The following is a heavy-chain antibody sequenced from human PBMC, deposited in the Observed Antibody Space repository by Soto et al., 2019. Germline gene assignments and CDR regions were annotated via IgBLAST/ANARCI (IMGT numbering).Heavy chain of an antibody. CDR1: GYTFNSYY. CDR2: FNPSGGST. V-gene: IGHV1-46*02. Sequence: QVQLVQSGAEVKKPGASVKVSCKASGYTFNSYYIHWVRQAPGQGLEWMGIFNPSGGSTNYPQKLQGRVTLTRDTSTSTVYMELSSLRSEDTAIYYCARGGYYWYFDLWGRGTLVTVSS. J-gene: IGHJ2*01. D-gene: IGHD3-22*01. CDR3: ARGGYYWYFDL.